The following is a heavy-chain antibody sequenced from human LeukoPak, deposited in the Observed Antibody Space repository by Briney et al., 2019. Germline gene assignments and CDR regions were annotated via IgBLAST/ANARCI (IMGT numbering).Heavy chain of an antibody. CDR3: ARGRGYDFWSAYQSDY. CDR2: INHSGST. D-gene: IGHD3-3*01. Sequence: SETLSLTWAVYGGSFSGYYWSWIRQPPGKGLEWIGEINHSGSTNYNPSLKSRVTISVDTSKNQFSLNLSSVTAADTAVYYCARGRGYDFWSAYQSDYWGQGTLVTVSS. CDR1: GGSFSGYY. V-gene: IGHV4-34*01. J-gene: IGHJ4*02.